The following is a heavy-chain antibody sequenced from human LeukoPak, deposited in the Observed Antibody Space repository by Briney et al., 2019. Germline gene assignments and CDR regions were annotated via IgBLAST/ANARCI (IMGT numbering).Heavy chain of an antibody. Sequence: PGGSLGLSCAASGFTFSDYYMTWIRQAPGKGLEWVSYISSSGITIYYADSVKGRFTISRDNAKKSLYLEMNSLRAEDTAVSGQFWDYWGQGTLVTVSS. V-gene: IGHV3-11*01. J-gene: IGHJ4*02. CDR1: GFTFSDYY. D-gene: IGHD3-3*01. CDR3: FWDY. CDR2: ISSSGITI.